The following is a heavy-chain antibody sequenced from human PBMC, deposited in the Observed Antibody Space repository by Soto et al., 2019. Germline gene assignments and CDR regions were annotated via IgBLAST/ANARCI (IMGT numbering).Heavy chain of an antibody. CDR3: ARVPPTADFWSDARFYYYYYGMDV. J-gene: IGHJ6*02. V-gene: IGHV1-69*06. D-gene: IGHD3-3*01. CDR2: IIPIFGTA. CDR1: GGTFSSYA. Sequence: QVQLVQSGAEVKKPGSSVKVSCKASGGTFSSYAISWVRQAPGQGLEWMGGIIPIFGTANYAQKFQGRVTITADKSTSTDYMELSSLRSEDTAVYYCARVPPTADFWSDARFYYYYYGMDVWGQGTTVTVSS.